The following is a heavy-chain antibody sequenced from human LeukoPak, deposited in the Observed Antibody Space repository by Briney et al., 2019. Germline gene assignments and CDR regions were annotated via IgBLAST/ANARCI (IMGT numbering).Heavy chain of an antibody. V-gene: IGHV4-34*01. CDR2: INHSGST. D-gene: IGHD6-13*01. Sequence: SETLSLTCAVYGGSFSGYYWSWIRQPPGKGLEWIGEINHSGSTNYNPSLKRRVTISVDTSKNQFSLKLSSVTAADTAIYYCAREYGSSHSFDPWGQGTLVTVSS. CDR3: AREYGSSHSFDP. CDR1: GGSFSGYY. J-gene: IGHJ5*02.